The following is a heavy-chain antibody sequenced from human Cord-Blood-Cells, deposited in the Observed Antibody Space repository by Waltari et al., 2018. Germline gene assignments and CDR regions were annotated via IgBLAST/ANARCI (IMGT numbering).Heavy chain of an antibody. CDR3: ARDYYGSGSYPPFDY. D-gene: IGHD3-10*01. CDR2: INPNRGGT. J-gene: IGHJ4*02. Sequence: QVQLVQSGAEVKKPGASVKVSCKASGYTFTGYYMHWVRQAPGQGLEWRGWINPNRGGTNYAQKFQGRVTMTRDTSISTAYMELSRLRSDDTAVYYCARDYYGSGSYPPFDYWGQGTLVTVSS. V-gene: IGHV1-2*02. CDR1: GYTFTGYY.